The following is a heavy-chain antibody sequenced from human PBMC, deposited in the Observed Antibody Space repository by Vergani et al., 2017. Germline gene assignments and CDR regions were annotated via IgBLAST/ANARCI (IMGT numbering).Heavy chain of an antibody. CDR1: GGSISSSSYY. Sequence: QLQLQESGPGLVKPSETLSLTCTVSGGSISSSSYYWGWIRQPPGKGLEWIGSIDYSGSTFYSSSLKSRVTISVDTSKNQFSLKLNSVTAADTAVYYCARGSCSSTSCYPTNYWYFDLWGRGTLVTFSS. D-gene: IGHD2-2*01. CDR2: IDYSGST. CDR3: ARGSCSSTSCYPTNYWYFDL. V-gene: IGHV4-39*07. J-gene: IGHJ2*01.